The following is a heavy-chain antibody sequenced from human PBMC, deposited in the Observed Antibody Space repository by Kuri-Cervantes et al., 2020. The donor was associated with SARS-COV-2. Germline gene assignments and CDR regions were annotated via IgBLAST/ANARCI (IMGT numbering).Heavy chain of an antibody. Sequence: GESLKISCAASGFTFSSYSMNWVRQAPGKGLEWVSSISSSSSYIYYADSVKGRFTISRDNAKNSLYLQMNSLRAEDTAVYYCAKDEVYYFDYWGQGTLVTVSS. V-gene: IGHV3-21*01. CDR2: ISSSSSYI. J-gene: IGHJ4*02. CDR3: AKDEVYYFDY. CDR1: GFTFSSYS.